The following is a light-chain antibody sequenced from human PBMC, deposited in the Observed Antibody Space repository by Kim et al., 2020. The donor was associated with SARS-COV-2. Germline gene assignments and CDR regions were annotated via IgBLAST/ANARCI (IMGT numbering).Light chain of an antibody. CDR2: GAS. V-gene: IGKV3-20*01. J-gene: IGKJ4*01. CDR3: QQYGSSPFT. Sequence: EIVLTQSPGTLSLSPGERATLSCRASQSVSSSYLAWYQQKPGQAPRLLIYGASSRATGIPDRFSSSGSGTDFTLTISRLEPEDFAVYYCQQYGSSPFTFGGGTKVDIK. CDR1: QSVSSSY.